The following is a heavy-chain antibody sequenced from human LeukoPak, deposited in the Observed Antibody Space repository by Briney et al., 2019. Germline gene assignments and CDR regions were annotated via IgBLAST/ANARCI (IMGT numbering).Heavy chain of an antibody. CDR2: LHPNSGET. J-gene: IGHJ6*03. D-gene: IGHD6-6*01. V-gene: IGHV1-2*02. CDR1: GNTFTAYY. Sequence: ASVKVSCKASGNTFTAYYIHWVRQASGQGLEWLEWLHPNSGETHYAQNFQGRVTLTTNTSINTAYMELTRLRSDDTALYYCASGVAARRSYYYDYYYYMDVWGKGTTVTVSS. CDR3: ASGVAARRSYYYDYYYYMDV.